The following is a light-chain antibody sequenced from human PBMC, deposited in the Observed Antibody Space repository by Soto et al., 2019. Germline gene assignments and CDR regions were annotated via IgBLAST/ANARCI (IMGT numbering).Light chain of an antibody. CDR1: HSVSSN. Sequence: EIVMTQSPATLSVSPGERATLSCRASHSVSSNLAWYQQKPGQAPRLLIYDASNRATGIPARFSGSGSGTDFTLTISSLEPEDFAVYYCQQRSNWPPITFGQGTRLEI. J-gene: IGKJ5*01. CDR3: QQRSNWPPIT. CDR2: DAS. V-gene: IGKV3-11*01.